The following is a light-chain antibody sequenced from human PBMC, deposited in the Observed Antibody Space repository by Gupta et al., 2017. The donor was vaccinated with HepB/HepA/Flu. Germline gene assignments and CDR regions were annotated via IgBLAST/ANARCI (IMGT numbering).Light chain of an antibody. CDR3: CLYMGRGISV. Sequence: GGTVTLTCGLNSGSVSTSHSPSWYQQTPGQTPRTLIYSTNIRSSGVPDRFSGSIRGNKAALTITGAQADDESEYRCCLYMGRGISVFGGGTKLTVL. CDR2: STN. V-gene: IGLV8-61*01. J-gene: IGLJ3*02. CDR1: SGSVSTSHS.